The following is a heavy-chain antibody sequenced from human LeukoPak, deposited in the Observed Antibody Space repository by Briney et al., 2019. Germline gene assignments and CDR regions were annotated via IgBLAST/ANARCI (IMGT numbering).Heavy chain of an antibody. V-gene: IGHV3-74*01. D-gene: IGHD2-8*01. J-gene: IGHJ3*02. CDR3: ASMNGHAFDI. CDR2: INSDGGST. CDR1: GFTFSSYW. Sequence: GGSLRLSCAASGFTFSSYWMQWVRQAPGKGLVWVSGINSDGGSTRYADSVKGRFIITRDNAKNMLYLQMNSLRAEDTAVYYCASMNGHAFDIWGQGTRVTVSS.